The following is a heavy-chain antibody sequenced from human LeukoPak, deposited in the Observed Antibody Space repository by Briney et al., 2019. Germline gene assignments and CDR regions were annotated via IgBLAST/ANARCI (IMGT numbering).Heavy chain of an antibody. J-gene: IGHJ5*02. CDR3: AREVITETTLGWFDP. V-gene: IGHV1-69*05. CDR1: GGTFSSYA. D-gene: IGHD1-7*01. Sequence: ASVKVSCKASGGTFSSYAISWVRQAPGQGLEWMGGIIPIFGTANYAQKFQGRVTITTDESTSTAYMELSSLRSEDTAVYYCAREVITETTLGWFDPRGQGTLITVSS. CDR2: IIPIFGTA.